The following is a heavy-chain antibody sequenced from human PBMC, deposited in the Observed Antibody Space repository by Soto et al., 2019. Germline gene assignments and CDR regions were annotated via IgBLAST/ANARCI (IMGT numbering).Heavy chain of an antibody. D-gene: IGHD3-22*01. V-gene: IGHV4-59*12. CDR1: GGSISSYY. CDR3: ARANSSGYYILLDY. CDR2: IYHSGST. J-gene: IGHJ4*02. Sequence: PSETLSLTCTVSGGSISSYYWSWIRQPPGKGLEWIGYIYHSGSTYYNPSLKSRVTISVDRSKNQFSLKLSSVTAADTAVYYCARANSSGYYILLDYWGQGTLVTVSS.